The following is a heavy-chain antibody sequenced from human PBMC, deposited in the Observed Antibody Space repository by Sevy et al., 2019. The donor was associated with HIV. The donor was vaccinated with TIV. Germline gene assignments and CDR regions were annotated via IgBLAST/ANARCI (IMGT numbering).Heavy chain of an antibody. CDR1: AGSLSTYY. CDR3: VAQYRFGSWVFDP. CDR2: IYNRGST. V-gene: IGHV4-59*03. Sequence: SETLSLTCTVSAGSLSTYYWSWIRQPPGKGLEWIGHIYNRGSTDYNPSLKSRVTISVDISKNQFSLKLNSVTAADTAVYYCVAQYRFGSWVFDPWGQGTLVTVSS. D-gene: IGHD6-6*01. J-gene: IGHJ5*02.